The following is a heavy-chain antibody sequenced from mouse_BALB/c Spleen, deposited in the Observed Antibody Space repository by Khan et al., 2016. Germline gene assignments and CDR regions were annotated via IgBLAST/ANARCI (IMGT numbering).Heavy chain of an antibody. Sequence: QVQLVQSGPELMKPGETVKISCKASGYTFTNYGMNWVKQAPGKGLKWMGWINTNTGEPKYAEEFKGHFAFSLETSASTAYLHINNLKNEDTATFFCAEDYYGSDWFAYWGQGTLVTVSA. CDR1: GYTFTNYG. J-gene: IGHJ3*01. D-gene: IGHD1-1*01. CDR3: AEDYYGSDWFAY. CDR2: INTNTGEP. V-gene: IGHV9-3*02.